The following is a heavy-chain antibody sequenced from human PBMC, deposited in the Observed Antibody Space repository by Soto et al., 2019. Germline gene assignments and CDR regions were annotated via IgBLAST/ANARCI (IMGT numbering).Heavy chain of an antibody. D-gene: IGHD3-10*01. CDR2: INHSGST. V-gene: IGHV4-34*01. CDR3: ARGNYYGSGSYYNSILGYYYYYMDV. CDR1: GGSFSGYY. Sequence: ASETLSLTCAVYGGSFSGYYWSWIRQPPGKGLEWIGEINHSGSTNYNPSLKSRVTISVDTSKNQFSLKLSSVTAADTAVYYCARGNYYGSGSYYNSILGYYYYYMDVWGKGTTVTVSS. J-gene: IGHJ6*03.